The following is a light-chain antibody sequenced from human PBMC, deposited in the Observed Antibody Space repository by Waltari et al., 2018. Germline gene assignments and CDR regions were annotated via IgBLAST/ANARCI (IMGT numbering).Light chain of an antibody. CDR1: QSISSY. Sequence: DIQMTQSPSSLSASVGDRVTITCRASQSISSYLNWYQQKPGKAPKPLIYAASSLRSGVPSRFSGSGSGTDFTLTISSLQPEDFATYYCQQYNNWPWTFGQGTKVEIK. CDR3: QQYNNWPWT. J-gene: IGKJ1*01. V-gene: IGKV1-39*01. CDR2: AAS.